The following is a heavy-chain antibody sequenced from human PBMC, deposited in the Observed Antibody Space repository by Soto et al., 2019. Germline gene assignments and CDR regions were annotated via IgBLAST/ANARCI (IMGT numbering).Heavy chain of an antibody. V-gene: IGHV4-59*08. D-gene: IGHD3-3*01. CDR3: ARSLRADY. J-gene: IGHJ4*02. CDR1: GGSISSYY. CDR2: IYYSGST. Sequence: QVQLQESGPGLVKPSETLSLTCTVSGGSISSYYWSWIRQPPGKGLEWIGYIYYSGSTNYNPSLKSRVTISVDTSKNQFSLKLSSVTAADTAVYYCARSLRADYWGQGTLVTVSS.